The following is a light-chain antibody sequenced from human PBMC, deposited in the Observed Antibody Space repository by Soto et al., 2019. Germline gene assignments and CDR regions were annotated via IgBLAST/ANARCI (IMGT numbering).Light chain of an antibody. Sequence: RRSLYQSLLSVDTRNRVTITSLESQIISTYLAWYQQRPGKAPKLLIYGASTLQSGVPSRFSGSGSGTDFTLTISCLQSEDFATYYCQQYYTNVPITFGQGTRLEIK. J-gene: IGKJ5*01. CDR2: GAS. CDR1: QIISTY. CDR3: QQYYTNVPIT. V-gene: IGKV1-8*01.